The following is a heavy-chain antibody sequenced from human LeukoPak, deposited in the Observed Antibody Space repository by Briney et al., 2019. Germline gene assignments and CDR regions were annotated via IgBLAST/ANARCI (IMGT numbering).Heavy chain of an antibody. CDR2: VSGSGGST. D-gene: IGHD5-12*01. V-gene: IGHV3-23*01. J-gene: IGHJ4*02. CDR3: AKDSSGYDPRFDY. Sequence: PGGSLRLSCAASGFTFSSYAMSWVRQAPGKGLERVSAVSGSGGSTYYADSVKGRFTISRDNSKNTLYLQMNSLRAEDTAVYYCAKDSSGYDPRFDYWGQGTLVTVSS. CDR1: GFTFSSYA.